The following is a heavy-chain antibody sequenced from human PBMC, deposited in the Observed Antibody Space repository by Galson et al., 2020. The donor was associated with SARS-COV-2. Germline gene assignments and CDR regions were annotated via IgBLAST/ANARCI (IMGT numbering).Heavy chain of an antibody. V-gene: IGHV3-30-3*01. Sequence: GKSLKFYCAASGSTSSSYPRRWVRQAPGKGQEWVAPISYDGSNKYYANSVKGRFTIPRDNAKNTLYLQMNSLRAEDTAVYYCARTYSVYQGAFDIWGQGTMVTVSS. CDR3: ARTYSVYQGAFDI. CDR1: GSTSSSYP. D-gene: IGHD5-12*01. J-gene: IGHJ3*02. CDR2: ISYDGSNK.